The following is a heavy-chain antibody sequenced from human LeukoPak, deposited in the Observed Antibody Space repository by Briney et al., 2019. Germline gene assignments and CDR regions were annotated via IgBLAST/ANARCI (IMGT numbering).Heavy chain of an antibody. D-gene: IGHD3-16*01. V-gene: IGHV4-39*02. J-gene: IGHJ3*02. CDR1: GGSISSYY. Sequence: SETLSLTCTVSGGSISSYYWSWIRQPPGKGLEWIGSIYYTGSTYKNPSLKSRVTISIDTSKNQFSLKLNSVTAADTAVFYCAREPITSGGNDAFDIWGQGTMVTVSS. CDR3: AREPITSGGNDAFDI. CDR2: IYYTGST.